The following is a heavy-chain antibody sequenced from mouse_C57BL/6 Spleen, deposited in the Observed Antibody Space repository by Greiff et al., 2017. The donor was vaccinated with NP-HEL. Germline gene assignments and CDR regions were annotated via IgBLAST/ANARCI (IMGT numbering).Heavy chain of an antibody. V-gene: IGHV1-7*01. CDR1: GYTFTSYW. CDR2: INPSSGYT. J-gene: IGHJ1*03. D-gene: IGHD1-1*01. CDR3: ARSYGSSYWYFDV. Sequence: QVQLQQSGAELAKPGASVKLSCKASGYTFTSYWLHWVKPRPGQGLEWIGYINPSSGYTKYNQKFKDKATLTADKSSSTAYMQLSSLTYEDSAVYYCARSYGSSYWYFDVWGTGTTVTVSS.